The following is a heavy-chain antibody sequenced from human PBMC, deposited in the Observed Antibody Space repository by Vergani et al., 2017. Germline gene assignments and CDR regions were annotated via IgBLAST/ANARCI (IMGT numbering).Heavy chain of an antibody. CDR2: ISSGSSYL. J-gene: IGHJ3*02. CDR3: ARERYYDYIWGSHIDALDI. CDR1: GFTFSDYN. V-gene: IGHV3-21*06. Sequence: EVQLVESGGGLVKPGGSLRLSCAASGFTFSDYNINWVRQAPGKGLEWVSSISSGSSYLHYAYSVKGRFSVSRDNARNSVYLQMNSLRAEDTAVYYCARERYYDYIWGSHIDALDIWGQGTMVSVSS. D-gene: IGHD3-16*01.